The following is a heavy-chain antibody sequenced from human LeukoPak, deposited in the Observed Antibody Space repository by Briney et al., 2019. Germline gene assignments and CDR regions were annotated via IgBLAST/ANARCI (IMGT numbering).Heavy chain of an antibody. CDR1: GFTVSSNY. D-gene: IGHD6-19*01. Sequence: PGGSLRLSCAASGFTVSSNYMSWVRQAPGKGLEWVSVIYSGGSTYYADSVKGRFTISRDNSKNTLYLQMNSLRAEDTAVYYCAKAYSSGWPSTFDYWGQGTLVTVSS. J-gene: IGHJ4*02. CDR3: AKAYSSGWPSTFDY. CDR2: IYSGGST. V-gene: IGHV3-66*01.